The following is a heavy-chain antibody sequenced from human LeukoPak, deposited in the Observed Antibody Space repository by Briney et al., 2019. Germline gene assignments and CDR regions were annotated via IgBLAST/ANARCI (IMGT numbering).Heavy chain of an antibody. Sequence: PGGSLRLSCEASGFTVSSNYMNWVRQGQGKGLEWSPVIYSDGSTYYADSVKGRFTISRDNSKNTLYLQMNSLRAEDTAVYYCARSGEARPLRHFDYWGQGTLVTVSS. CDR2: IYSDGST. D-gene: IGHD6-6*01. CDR1: GFTVSSNY. J-gene: IGHJ4*02. CDR3: ARSGEARPLRHFDY. V-gene: IGHV3-66*02.